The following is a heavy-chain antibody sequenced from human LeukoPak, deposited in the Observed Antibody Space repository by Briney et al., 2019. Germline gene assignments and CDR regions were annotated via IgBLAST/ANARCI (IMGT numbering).Heavy chain of an antibody. J-gene: IGHJ4*02. CDR2: ISSSSSYI. Sequence: GGSLRLSCAASGFTFSSYSMNWVSQAPGKGLEWVSSISSSSSYIYYADSVKGRFTISRDNAKNSLYLQMNSLRAEDTAVYYCAKPDSSGSKYYFDYWGQGTLVTVSS. D-gene: IGHD6-19*01. V-gene: IGHV3-21*01. CDR1: GFTFSSYS. CDR3: AKPDSSGSKYYFDY.